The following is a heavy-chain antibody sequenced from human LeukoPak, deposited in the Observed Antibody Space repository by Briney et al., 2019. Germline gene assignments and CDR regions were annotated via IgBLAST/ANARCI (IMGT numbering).Heavy chain of an antibody. V-gene: IGHV3-49*04. CDR2: IRSNPYGGTT. Sequence: PGGSLRLSCTASGFTFRDYTMSWVRQAPGKGLEWVGFIRSNPYGGTTEYAASVKGRFTISRDNSKNTLYLQMNSLRAEDTAVYYCAKDSIEGGSYPYAFDIWGQGTMVTVSS. CDR1: GFTFRDYT. J-gene: IGHJ3*02. D-gene: IGHD3-16*02. CDR3: AKDSIEGGSYPYAFDI.